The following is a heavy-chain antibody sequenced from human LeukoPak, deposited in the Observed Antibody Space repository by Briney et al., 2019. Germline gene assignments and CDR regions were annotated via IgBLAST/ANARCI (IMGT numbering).Heavy chain of an antibody. V-gene: IGHV4-59*12. CDR3: ARFDSNGVTTVTTSFDY. CDR2: IYYSGST. D-gene: IGHD4-17*01. J-gene: IGHJ4*02. Sequence: KPSETLSLTCTVSGGSIRGYYWSWIRQPPGKGLEWIGYIYYSGSTNYNPSLKSRVTISVDTSKNQFSLKLSSVTAADTAVYYCARFDSNGVTTVTTSFDYWGQGTLVTVSS. CDR1: GGSIRGYY.